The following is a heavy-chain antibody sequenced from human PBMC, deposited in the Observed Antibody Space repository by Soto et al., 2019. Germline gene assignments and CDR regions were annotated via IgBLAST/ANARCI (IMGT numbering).Heavy chain of an antibody. CDR2: FDPEDGET. CDR1: GYTLTELS. D-gene: IGHD1-26*01. Sequence: ASVKVSCKVSGYTLTELSMHWVRQAPGKGLEWMGGFDPEDGETIYAQKFQGRVTMTEDTSTDTAYMELSSLRSEDTAVYYCATTSSGSYSRSYYYGTDVWGQGTTVTVSS. V-gene: IGHV1-24*01. CDR3: ATTSSGSYSRSYYYGTDV. J-gene: IGHJ6*02.